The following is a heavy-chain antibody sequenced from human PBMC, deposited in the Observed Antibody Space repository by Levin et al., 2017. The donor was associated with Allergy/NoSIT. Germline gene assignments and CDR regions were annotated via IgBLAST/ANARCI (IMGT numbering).Heavy chain of an antibody. Sequence: GESLKISCKASGYTFTSYDINWVRQATGQGLEWMGWMNPNSGNTGYAQKFQGRVTMTRNTSISTAYMELSSLRSEDTAVYYCARGRLRYFDWTDILSGKEDAFDSWGQGTMVTVSS. J-gene: IGHJ3*02. CDR3: ARGRLRYFDWTDILSGKEDAFDS. V-gene: IGHV1-8*01. CDR2: MNPNSGNT. D-gene: IGHD3-9*01. CDR1: GYTFTSYD.